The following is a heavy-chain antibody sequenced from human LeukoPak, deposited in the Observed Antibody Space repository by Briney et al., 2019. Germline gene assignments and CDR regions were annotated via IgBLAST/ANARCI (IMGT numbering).Heavy chain of an antibody. CDR2: IYYSGST. D-gene: IGHD1-26*01. CDR3: ARLASGSYGPLTPFDY. Sequence: SETLSLTCTVSGGSISSYYWSWIRQPPGKGLEWIGYIYYSGSTNYNPSLKSRVTISVDTSTNQFSLRLSSVTAADTAVYYSARLASGSYGPLTPFDYWGQGTLVTVSS. CDR1: GGSISSYY. V-gene: IGHV4-59*08. J-gene: IGHJ4*02.